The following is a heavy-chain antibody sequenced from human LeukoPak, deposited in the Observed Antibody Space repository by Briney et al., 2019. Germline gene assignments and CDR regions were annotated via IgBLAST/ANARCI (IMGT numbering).Heavy chain of an antibody. D-gene: IGHD3-10*01. J-gene: IGHJ5*02. Sequence: SETLSLTCSVSGGSTTSYYWNWVRQFPGKRLEWIGYIYHTGTTTYNPSLQSRVAISIDTSTNQISLRLSSVTSADTAIYFCARDRSEWSAEDNWFDPWGQGILVTVPS. CDR1: GGSTTSYY. CDR3: ARDRSEWSAEDNWFDP. V-gene: IGHV4-59*12. CDR2: IYHTGTT.